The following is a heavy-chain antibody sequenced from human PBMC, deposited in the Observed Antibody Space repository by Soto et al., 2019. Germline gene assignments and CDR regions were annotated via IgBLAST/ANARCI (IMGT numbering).Heavy chain of an antibody. V-gene: IGHV3-33*01. D-gene: IGHD5-12*01. J-gene: IGHJ6*02. Sequence: GGSLRLSCAASGFTFSSYGMHWVRQSPGKGLEWVAVIWYDGSNKYYADSVKGRFTISRDNSKNTLYLQMNSLRAEDTAVYYCARDFENDSGYSNYYYYGMDVWGQGTTVTVSS. CDR2: IWYDGSNK. CDR1: GFTFSSYG. CDR3: ARDFENDSGYSNYYYYGMDV.